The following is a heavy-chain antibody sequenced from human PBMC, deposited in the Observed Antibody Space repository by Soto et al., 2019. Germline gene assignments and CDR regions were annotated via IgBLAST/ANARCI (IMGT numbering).Heavy chain of an antibody. CDR1: GFTFSNFE. V-gene: IGHV3-48*03. J-gene: IGHJ6*02. Sequence: PGGSMRLSCAASGFTFSNFEMHWVRQSPGKGLEWVSYINTAGSTRYYAESVKGRFTISRDNARNSLFLQMNSLRAEDTAVYYCARAECSSPDCLTAYYSYGLYVWGQGSTVTVSS. CDR3: ARAECSSPDCLTAYYSYGLYV. D-gene: IGHD3-9*01. CDR2: INTAGSTR.